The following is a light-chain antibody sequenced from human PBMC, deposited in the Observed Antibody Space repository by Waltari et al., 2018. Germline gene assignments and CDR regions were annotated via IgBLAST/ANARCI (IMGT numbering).Light chain of an antibody. CDR3: SAWDDSLSGVV. CDR2: KDD. CDR1: NSNIGSNY. V-gene: IGLV1-47*01. Sequence: QSVLTPPPSASGPPGQRGTISCPGSNSNIGSNYVYWYQQLPGTAPKLLIYKDDRRPSGVPDRFSASQSGASDSLDISGLRSEDEADYYCSAWDDSLSGVVFGGGTRLTVL. J-gene: IGLJ2*01.